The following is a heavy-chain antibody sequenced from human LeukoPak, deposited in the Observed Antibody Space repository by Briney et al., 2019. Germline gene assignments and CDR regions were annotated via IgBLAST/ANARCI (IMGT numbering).Heavy chain of an antibody. CDR3: AKKEFGSGWLHYFDY. Sequence: PGGSLRLSCAASGFNFFTYGMHWVRQAPGKGLEWVAVIWYDGSNKYYADSVKGRFTISRDNSKSTLSLQMNSLRAEDTAVYYCAKKEFGSGWLHYFDYWGQGTLVTVSS. CDR1: GFNFFTYG. D-gene: IGHD6-19*01. CDR2: IWYDGSNK. J-gene: IGHJ4*02. V-gene: IGHV3-30*02.